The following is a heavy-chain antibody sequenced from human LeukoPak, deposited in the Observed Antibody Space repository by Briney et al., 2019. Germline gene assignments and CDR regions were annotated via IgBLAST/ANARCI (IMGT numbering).Heavy chain of an antibody. D-gene: IGHD2-2*01. V-gene: IGHV4-30-2*01. CDR1: GGSISSGDYY. CDR3: ARGTVYYYYGMDV. CDR2: IYHSGST. Sequence: PSETLSLTCTVSGGSISSGDYYWSWIRQPPGKGLEWIGYIYHSGSTYYNPSLKSRVTISVDRSKNQFSLKLSSVTAADTAVYYCARGTVYYYYGMDVWGQGTTVTVSS. J-gene: IGHJ6*02.